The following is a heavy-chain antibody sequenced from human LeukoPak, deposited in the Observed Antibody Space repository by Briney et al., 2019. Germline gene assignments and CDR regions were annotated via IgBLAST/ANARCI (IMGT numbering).Heavy chain of an antibody. CDR2: IYTSGST. V-gene: IGHV4-4*07. CDR3: ARAPRGPTYYYMDV. CDR1: GGFLSNYY. J-gene: IGHJ6*03. Sequence: SETLSLTCTVSGGFLSNYYWSWIRQPAGKGLEWIGRIYTSGSTNYNSSLKSRVTISVDTSKNQFSLKLSSVTAADTAVYYCARAPRGPTYYYMDVWGKGTTVTISS. D-gene: IGHD3-10*01.